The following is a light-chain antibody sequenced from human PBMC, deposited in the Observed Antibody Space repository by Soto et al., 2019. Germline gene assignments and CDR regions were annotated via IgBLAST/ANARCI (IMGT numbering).Light chain of an antibody. V-gene: IGKV1-5*01. CDR3: QQYNSYSWS. J-gene: IGKJ1*01. CDR1: QSISNR. CDR2: DAS. Sequence: DIQMTQSPSTLSASVGDRVTITCRASQSISNRLAWYQQKPGKAPKVLIYDASSLESGVPSRFSGSGSGTEFILTISSLQPDDFATYFCQQYNSYSWSFGQGTKVDIK.